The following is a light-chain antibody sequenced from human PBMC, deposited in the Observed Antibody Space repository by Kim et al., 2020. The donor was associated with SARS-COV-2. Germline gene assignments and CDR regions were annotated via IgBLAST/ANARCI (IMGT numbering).Light chain of an antibody. Sequence: SYELTQPPSVSVSPGQTASITCSGDKLGDKYACWYQQKPGQSPVLVIYQDTKRPSGIPERFSGSNSGNTATLTISGTQPTDEAYYYCQAWDSSAVGFGGG. CDR3: QAWDSSAVG. CDR2: QDT. CDR1: KLGDKY. V-gene: IGLV3-1*01. J-gene: IGLJ2*01.